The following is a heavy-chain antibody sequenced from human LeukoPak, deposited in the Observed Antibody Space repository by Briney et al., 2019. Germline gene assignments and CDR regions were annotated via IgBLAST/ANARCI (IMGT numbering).Heavy chain of an antibody. J-gene: IGHJ6*02. Sequence: SGTLSLTCTVSGGSISSYYWSWIRQPAGKGLEWIGRIYTSGSTNYNPSLKSRVTMSVDTSKNQFSLKLSSVTAADTAVYYCARNGGEQWLPYYYYYYGMDVWGQGTTVTVSS. CDR3: ARNGGEQWLPYYYYYYGMDV. CDR2: IYTSGST. D-gene: IGHD6-19*01. CDR1: GGSISSYY. V-gene: IGHV4-4*07.